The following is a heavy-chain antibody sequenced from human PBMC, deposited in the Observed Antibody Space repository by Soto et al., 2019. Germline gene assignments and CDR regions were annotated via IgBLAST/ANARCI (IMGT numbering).Heavy chain of an antibody. J-gene: IGHJ4*02. D-gene: IGHD6-6*01. CDR1: GFTFSSYW. CDR2: IDGAGRST. V-gene: IGHV3-74*01. Sequence: EVQLVESGGGLVQPGGSLRLSCAASGFTFSSYWMHWVRQPPGKGLVWVSRIDGAGRSTNYANSVKGRFTISRDNAKNTLYLQMNSLRAEDTAVYYCARVGSTSWYWGQGTLVTVSS. CDR3: ARVGSTSWY.